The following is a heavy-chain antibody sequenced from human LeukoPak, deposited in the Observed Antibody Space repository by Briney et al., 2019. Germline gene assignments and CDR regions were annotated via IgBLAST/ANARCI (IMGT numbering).Heavy chain of an antibody. D-gene: IGHD3-3*01. CDR1: GGSLSSYY. J-gene: IGHJ6*03. CDR3: ARGNYDFWSGYSNYYYYYYMDV. CDR2: IYYSGST. V-gene: IGHV4-59*01. Sequence: PSETLSLTCTVSGGSLSSYYWSWIRQPPGKGLEWIGYIYYSGSTNYNPSLKSRVTISVDTSKNQCSLKLSSVAAADTAVYYCARGNYDFWSGYSNYYYYYYMDVWGKGTTVTVSS.